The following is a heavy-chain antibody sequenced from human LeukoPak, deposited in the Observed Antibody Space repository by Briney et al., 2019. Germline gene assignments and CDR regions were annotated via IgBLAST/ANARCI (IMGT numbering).Heavy chain of an antibody. CDR3: ARDSFCRSTSCYPAFDR. CDR1: GFTFSSYG. CDR2: VWYDGSNK. Sequence: GGSLRLSCAASGFTFSSYGMHWDRQAPGKGLEWVAVVWYDGSNKEYADSVMRRFAISRDNSKNTLYLQMNSLRAEDTAVYYCARDSFCRSTSCYPAFDRWGQGTLVTVSS. D-gene: IGHD2-2*01. J-gene: IGHJ5*02. V-gene: IGHV3-33*01.